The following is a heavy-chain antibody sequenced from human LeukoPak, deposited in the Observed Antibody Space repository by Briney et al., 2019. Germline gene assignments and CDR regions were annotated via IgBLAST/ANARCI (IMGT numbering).Heavy chain of an antibody. V-gene: IGHV4-39*01. CDR1: RDSTRSTSYY. D-gene: IGHD3-22*01. CDR2: IHYTGST. CDR3: ARYWGPYDNSGAYFDY. J-gene: IGHJ4*02. Sequence: SETPSDTCTVSRDSTRSTSYYSVWLRQPPGKGLEWIATIHYTGSTYYNPSLKSRVTISVDTSKNQFSLKLSSVTAADTAMYYCARYWGPYDNSGAYFDYWGQGTLVTVSS.